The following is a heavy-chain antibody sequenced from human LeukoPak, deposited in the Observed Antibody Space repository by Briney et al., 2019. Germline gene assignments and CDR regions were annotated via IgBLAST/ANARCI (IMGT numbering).Heavy chain of an antibody. J-gene: IGHJ4*02. V-gene: IGHV3-13*01. CDR2: IGTAGDT. CDR3: ARVPRSNTVTMLFDY. Sequence: GGSLRLSCAASGFTFSSYDMHWVRQATGKGLEWVSAIGTAGDTYYPGSVKGRFTISRENAKNSLYLQMNSLRAEDTAVYYCARVPRSNTVTMLFDYWGQGTLVTVSS. CDR1: GFTFSSYD. D-gene: IGHD4-17*01.